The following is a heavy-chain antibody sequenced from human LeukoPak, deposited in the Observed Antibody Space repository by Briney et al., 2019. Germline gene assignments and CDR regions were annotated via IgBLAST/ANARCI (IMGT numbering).Heavy chain of an antibody. J-gene: IGHJ4*02. CDR2: IYYSGST. V-gene: IGHV4-59*01. Sequence: SETLSLTCTVSGGSISSYYWSWIRQPPGKGLEWIGYIYYSGSTNYNPSLKSRVTISVDTSKNQFSLKLSSVTAADTAVYYCARSRTYSGSYYLDYWGQGTLVTVSS. CDR3: ARSRTYSGSYYLDY. D-gene: IGHD1-26*01. CDR1: GGSISSYY.